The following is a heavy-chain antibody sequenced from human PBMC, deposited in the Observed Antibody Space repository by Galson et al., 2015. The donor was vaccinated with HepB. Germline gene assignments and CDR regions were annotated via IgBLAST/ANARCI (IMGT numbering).Heavy chain of an antibody. Sequence: SVKVSCKASGYTFTSYYMHWVRQAPGQGLEWMGIINPSGGSTSYAQKFQGRVTMTRDTSTSTVYMELSSLRSEDTAVYYCARDAVGLLEWDYYYYYYGMDVWGQGTTVTVSS. CDR1: GYTFTSYY. J-gene: IGHJ6*02. CDR3: ARDAVGLLEWDYYYYYYGMDV. CDR2: INPSGGST. V-gene: IGHV1-46*01. D-gene: IGHD3-3*01.